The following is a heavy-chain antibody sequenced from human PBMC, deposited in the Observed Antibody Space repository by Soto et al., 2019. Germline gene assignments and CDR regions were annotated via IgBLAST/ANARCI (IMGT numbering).Heavy chain of an antibody. D-gene: IGHD6-25*01. Sequence: SETLSLTCTVSGGSVDRGDYYWTWIRQPPGKGLEWIGYIYYSGSTYYNPSLKSRLAISVDTSKNQFSLKLSSVTAADTAVYYCARARGLAATPYYYGLGVWGQGTTVTVSS. J-gene: IGHJ6*02. CDR2: IYYSGST. CDR1: GGSVDRGDYY. CDR3: ARARGLAATPYYYGLGV. V-gene: IGHV4-30-4*01.